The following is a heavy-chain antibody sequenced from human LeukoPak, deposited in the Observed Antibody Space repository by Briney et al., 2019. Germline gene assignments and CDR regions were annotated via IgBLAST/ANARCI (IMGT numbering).Heavy chain of an antibody. CDR1: GFTFSNAW. J-gene: IGHJ1*01. CDR3: TTLITMIVVDEYLQH. D-gene: IGHD3-22*01. CDR2: IKSKTDGGTT. V-gene: IGHV3-15*01. Sequence: GGSLRLSCAASGFTFSNAWMSWVRQAPGKGLEWVGRIKSKTDGGTTDYAAPVKGRFTISRDDSKNTLYLQMNSLKTEDTAVYYCTTLITMIVVDEYLQHWGQGTLVTVSS.